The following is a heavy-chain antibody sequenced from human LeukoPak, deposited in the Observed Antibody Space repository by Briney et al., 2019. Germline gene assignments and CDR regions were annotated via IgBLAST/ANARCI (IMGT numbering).Heavy chain of an antibody. V-gene: IGHV3-48*03. CDR2: ISSSGSTI. Sequence: PGGSLRLSCAASGFTFSSYEMNWVRQAPGKGLEWVSYISSSGSTIYYADSVKGRFTISRDNSKNTLYLQMNSLRAEDTAVYYCAKDRDDYVWGSYRYTTYYFDYWGQGTLVTVSS. CDR1: GFTFSSYE. J-gene: IGHJ4*02. D-gene: IGHD3-16*02. CDR3: AKDRDDYVWGSYRYTTYYFDY.